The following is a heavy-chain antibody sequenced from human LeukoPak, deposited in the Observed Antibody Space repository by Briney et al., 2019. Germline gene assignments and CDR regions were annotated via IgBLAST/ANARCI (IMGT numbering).Heavy chain of an antibody. D-gene: IGHD2-2*01. V-gene: IGHV5-51*01. J-gene: IGHJ6*02. Sequence: GGSLKISCKGAGYTFTNYWIGWVRQMPGKGLEWMGIMHPGDSNTRYSPSFQGQVTISVDKSISTAYLQWSSLKASDTAMYYCVRQEGSASWGYYGVDVWGQGTTVTVSS. CDR1: GYTFTNYW. CDR2: MHPGDSNT. CDR3: VRQEGSASWGYYGVDV.